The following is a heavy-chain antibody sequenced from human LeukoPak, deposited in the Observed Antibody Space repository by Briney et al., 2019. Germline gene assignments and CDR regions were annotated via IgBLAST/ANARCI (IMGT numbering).Heavy chain of an antibody. J-gene: IGHJ4*02. CDR2: ISSSSSFI. CDR3: ARSLWFGEKTNDY. D-gene: IGHD3-10*01. CDR1: TFTFSSYS. Sequence: GGSLRLSCAASTFTFSSYSMHWVRQAPGKGLEWVSSISSSSSFIYYADSVKGRFSISRDNAKNSLFLQMNSLRAEDTAVYYCARSLWFGEKTNDYWGQGTLVTVSS. V-gene: IGHV3-21*01.